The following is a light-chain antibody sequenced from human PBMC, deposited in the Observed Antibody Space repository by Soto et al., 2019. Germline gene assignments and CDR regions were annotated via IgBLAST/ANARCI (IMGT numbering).Light chain of an antibody. CDR1: SSDVGYYDY. CDR3: NSYTSLSTLV. V-gene: IGLV2-14*01. Sequence: QSALTQPASVSGSPGQSITISCTGTSSDVGYYDYVSWYQHHPGKAPKLMIYEVSNRPSGVSNRFSGSKSGNTASLTISGLQAEDEADYYCNSYTSLSTLVFGGGTKLAVL. CDR2: EVS. J-gene: IGLJ3*02.